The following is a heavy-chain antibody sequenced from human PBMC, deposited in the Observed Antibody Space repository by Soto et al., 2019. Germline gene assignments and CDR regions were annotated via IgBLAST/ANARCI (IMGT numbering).Heavy chain of an antibody. CDR2: ISGSGSSF. V-gene: IGHV3-11*01. J-gene: IGHJ4*02. Sequence: GGSLRLSCAAYGFTFTDYYMSWIRQAPGKGLEWISYISGSGSSFSYADSVKGRFTISRDNAKNSLYLQMNSLRDDDTAVYYCARAPYGGNSAWGIDYWGQGTLVTVSS. D-gene: IGHD4-17*01. CDR3: ARAPYGGNSAWGIDY. CDR1: GFTFTDYY.